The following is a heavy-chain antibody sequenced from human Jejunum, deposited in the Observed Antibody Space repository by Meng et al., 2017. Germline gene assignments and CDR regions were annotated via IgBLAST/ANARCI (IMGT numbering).Heavy chain of an antibody. CDR1: GGSMSSSYYS. CDR3: RLAYCDSDCGDY. D-gene: IGHD2-21*02. CDR2: IDDSGTT. V-gene: IGHV4-30-2*01. J-gene: IGHJ4*02. Sequence: QLQLQESGSGLVKPSQTLSLTCVVSGGSMSSSYYSWGWIRQPPGKGLEWIGGIDDSGTTDYNPSLKSRVTMSVTTSKKQFSLKLSSVTAADTALYYCRLAYCDSDCGDYWGQGILVTVSS.